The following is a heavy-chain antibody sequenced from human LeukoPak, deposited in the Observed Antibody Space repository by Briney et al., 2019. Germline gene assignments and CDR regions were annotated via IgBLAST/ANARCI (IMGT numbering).Heavy chain of an antibody. CDR3: AREVVATSTIDY. D-gene: IGHD5-12*01. CDR2: IYYSGST. CDR1: GGSISSYY. Sequence: SETLSLTCTVSGGSISSYYWSRIRQPPGKGLEWIGYIYYSGSTNYNPSLKSRVTISVDTSKNQFSLELSSVTAADTAVYYCAREVVATSTIDYWGQGTLVTVSS. V-gene: IGHV4-59*01. J-gene: IGHJ4*02.